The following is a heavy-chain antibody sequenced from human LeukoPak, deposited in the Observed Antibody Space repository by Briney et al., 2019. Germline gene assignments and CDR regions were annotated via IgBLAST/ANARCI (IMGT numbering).Heavy chain of an antibody. CDR1: GFTFSSYS. CDR2: ISGSGGST. J-gene: IGHJ4*02. D-gene: IGHD3-10*01. CDR3: AKGEFGELFPFPDY. Sequence: QPGGSLRLSCAASGFTFSSYSMNWVRQAPGKGLEWVSAISGSGGSTYYADSVKGRFTISRDNSKNTLYLQMNSLRAEDAAVYYCAKGEFGELFPFPDYWGQGTLVTVSS. V-gene: IGHV3-23*01.